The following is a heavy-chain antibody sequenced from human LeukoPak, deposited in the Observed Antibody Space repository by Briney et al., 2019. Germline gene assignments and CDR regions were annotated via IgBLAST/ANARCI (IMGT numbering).Heavy chain of an antibody. CDR2: VYPDDSAA. J-gene: IGHJ4*02. V-gene: IGHV5-51*01. D-gene: IGHD3-16*01. CDR1: GYSFSSFW. Sequence: GESLKISCQGSGYSFSSFWVGWVRQTPGKGLEWMGVVYPDDSAASYSPSFQGQITFSADKSLDTAYLQWSSLRASDTGIYFCARSRVWGDSRWAFDYWGQGTPVTVSS. CDR3: ARSRVWGDSRWAFDY.